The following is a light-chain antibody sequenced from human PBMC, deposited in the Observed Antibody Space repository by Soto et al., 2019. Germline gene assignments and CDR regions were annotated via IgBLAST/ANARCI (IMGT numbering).Light chain of an antibody. CDR2: GAS. CDR3: QQYNNWPRT. J-gene: IGKJ1*01. CDR1: QSVSSN. Sequence: EIVMTQSPATLSVSPLGGGAVSCMASQSVSSNLAWYQQKPGQAPRLLIYGASTRATGIPARFSGSGSGTEFTLTISSLQSEDFAVYYCQQYNNWPRTFGQGTKVDIK. V-gene: IGKV3-15*01.